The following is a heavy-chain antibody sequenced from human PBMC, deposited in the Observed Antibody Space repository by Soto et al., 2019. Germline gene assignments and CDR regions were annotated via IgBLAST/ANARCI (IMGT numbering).Heavy chain of an antibody. CDR1: GGSISSSSYY. CDR3: ARKAPTQALDY. J-gene: IGHJ4*02. V-gene: IGHV4-39*01. D-gene: IGHD1-1*01. CDR2: IYYSGST. Sequence: QLQLQESGPGLVKPSETLSLTCTVSGGSISSSSYYWGWIRQPPGKGLEWIGSIYYSGSTYYNPSLKCRVTISVYTSTDQFSLKLRSVTAADTAVYYCARKAPTQALDYWGQGTLVTVSS.